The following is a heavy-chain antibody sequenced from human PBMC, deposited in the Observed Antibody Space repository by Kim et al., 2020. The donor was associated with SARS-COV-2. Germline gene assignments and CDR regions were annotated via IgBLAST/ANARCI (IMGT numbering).Heavy chain of an antibody. CDR3: ARDATDTYDILTGYYGYGMDV. CDR2: IYYSGST. J-gene: IGHJ6*02. CDR1: GGSISSYY. D-gene: IGHD3-9*01. V-gene: IGHV4-59*13. Sequence: SETLSLTCTVSGGSISSYYWSWIRQPPGKGLEWIGYIYYSGSTNYNPSLKSRVTISVDTSKNQFSLKLSSVTAADTAVYYCARDATDTYDILTGYYGYGMDVWGQGTTVTVSS.